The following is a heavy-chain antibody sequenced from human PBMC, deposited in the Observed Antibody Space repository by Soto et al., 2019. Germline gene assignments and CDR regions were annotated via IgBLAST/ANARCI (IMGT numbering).Heavy chain of an antibody. V-gene: IGHV5-10-1*01. J-gene: IGHJ6*02. CDR1: GYSFTSYW. CDR3: ARQLEDSSGWYGYYYYGMDV. Sequence: GESLKISCKGSGYSFTSYWISWVRQMPGKGLEWMGSIDPSDSYTNYSPSFQGHVTISADKSISTAYLQWSSLKASDTAMYYCARQLEDSSGWYGYYYYGMDVWGQGTTVTVSS. CDR2: IDPSDSYT. D-gene: IGHD6-19*01.